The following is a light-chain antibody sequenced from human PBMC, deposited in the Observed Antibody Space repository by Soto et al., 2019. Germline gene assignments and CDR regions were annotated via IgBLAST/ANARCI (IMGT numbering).Light chain of an antibody. Sequence: IQLAQSPSFLAASLGDSVTITCRASQGIRSYLAWYQQKPGKAPKLLIYAASSLQSGVPSRFSVSGSGTDGTLTISSLQPEELGTDYGQQSYSNLWTCGQGTKVDIK. V-gene: IGKV1-39*01. J-gene: IGKJ1*01. CDR2: AAS. CDR3: QQSYSNLWT. CDR1: QGIRSY.